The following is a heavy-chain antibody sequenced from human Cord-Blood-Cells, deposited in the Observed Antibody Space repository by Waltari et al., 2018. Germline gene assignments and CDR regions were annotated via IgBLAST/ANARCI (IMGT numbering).Heavy chain of an antibody. CDR1: GGSSSGYY. CDR2: INHSGST. CDR3: STGIYFDY. V-gene: IGHV4-34*01. Sequence: QVQLQQWGAGLLKPSETLSLTCAVYGGSSSGYYWSWIRQPPGKGLEWIGEINHSGSTNYNPSLKSRVTISVDTSKNQFSLKLSSVTAADTAVYYCSTGIYFDYWGQGTLVTVSS. J-gene: IGHJ4*02. D-gene: IGHD1-1*01.